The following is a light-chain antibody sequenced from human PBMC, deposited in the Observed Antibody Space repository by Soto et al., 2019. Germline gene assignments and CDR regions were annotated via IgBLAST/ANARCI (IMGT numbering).Light chain of an antibody. J-gene: IGLJ7*01. CDR2: EVS. CDR1: SSDVGGYNY. CDR3: CLYLGGTSV. V-gene: IGLV2-8*01. Sequence: QSALTQPPSASGSPGQSVTISCTGTSSDVGGYNYVSWYQQHPGKAPKLMIYEVSKRPSGVPDRFSGSKSGNTASLTVSGLQAEDEADYYCCLYLGGTSVFGGGTQLTVL.